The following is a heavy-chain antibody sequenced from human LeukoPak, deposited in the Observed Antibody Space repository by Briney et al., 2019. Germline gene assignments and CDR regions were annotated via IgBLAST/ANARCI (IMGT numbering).Heavy chain of an antibody. Sequence: SETLSLTCTVSGGSISSYYWSWIRQPPGKGLEWIGYIYYSGSTNYNPSLKSRGTISVDTSKNQFSLKLSSVTAADTAVYYCARGWSSRGVYYYYYYMDVWGKGTTVTVSS. CDR1: GGSISSYY. CDR3: ARGWSSRGVYYYYYYMDV. J-gene: IGHJ6*03. CDR2: IYYSGST. V-gene: IGHV4-59*01. D-gene: IGHD2-15*01.